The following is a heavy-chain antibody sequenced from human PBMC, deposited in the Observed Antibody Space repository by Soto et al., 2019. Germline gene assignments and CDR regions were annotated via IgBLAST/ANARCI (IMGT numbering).Heavy chain of an antibody. CDR1: GDSISSGT. CDR2: LYYGRSA. V-gene: IGHV4-59*01. J-gene: IGHJ4*02. D-gene: IGHD3-22*01. Sequence: SETLSRTCAVSGDSISSGTCMCMRQPPGKELESIGYLYYGRSANYNPSLKSRVTLSVDTSTNQCSLTLSSMTAAYTAVYCCALRSMAVVPEYWGQGALAT. CDR3: ALRSMAVVPEY.